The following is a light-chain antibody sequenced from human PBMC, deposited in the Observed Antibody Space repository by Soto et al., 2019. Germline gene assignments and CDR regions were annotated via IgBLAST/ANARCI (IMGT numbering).Light chain of an antibody. CDR1: QSISSY. CDR2: GAS. CDR3: QQSYSILYT. V-gene: IGKV1-39*01. J-gene: IGKJ2*01. Sequence: DIQMTQSPSSLSASVGDRVTITCRASQSISSYLNWYQQKPGKAPKLLIYGASSLQSGVPSRFSGGGSGTDFTLTISSLQPEDFATYYCQQSYSILYTFGQGTKLVIK.